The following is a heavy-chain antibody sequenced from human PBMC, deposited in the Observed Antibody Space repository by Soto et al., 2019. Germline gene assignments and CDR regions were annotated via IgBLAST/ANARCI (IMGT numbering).Heavy chain of an antibody. CDR1: GVSISSYY. CDR2: IYYSGST. V-gene: IGHV4-59*01. Sequence: SETLSLTCTVSGVSISSYYWSWIRQSPGKGLEWIGYIYYSGSTNYNPSLKSRMTISVDTSKNHLSLKLNSVTAADTAVYYCASHPYVASYFDHWAQGILVTVS. J-gene: IGHJ4*02. D-gene: IGHD3-16*01. CDR3: ASHPYVASYFDH.